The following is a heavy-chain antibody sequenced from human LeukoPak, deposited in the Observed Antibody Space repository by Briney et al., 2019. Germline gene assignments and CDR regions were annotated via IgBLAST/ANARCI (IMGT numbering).Heavy chain of an antibody. J-gene: IGHJ1*01. D-gene: IGHD6-13*01. CDR1: GYTFTDYY. Sequence: ASVKVSCKASGYTFTDYYMHWVRQAPGQGLEWMGWINPNSGGTNYAQKFQGWVTMTRDTSISTAYMELNRLRSEDTAVYYCARQSGYSSSWSRNSVPAEYFQHWGQGTLVTVSS. CDR2: INPNSGGT. V-gene: IGHV1-2*04. CDR3: ARQSGYSSSWSRNSVPAEYFQH.